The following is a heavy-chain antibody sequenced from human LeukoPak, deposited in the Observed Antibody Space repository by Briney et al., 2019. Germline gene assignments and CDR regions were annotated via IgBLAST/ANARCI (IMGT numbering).Heavy chain of an antibody. J-gene: IGHJ3*02. D-gene: IGHD1-26*01. CDR1: GFTFSTYS. Sequence: PGGSLRLSCAASGFTFSTYSMNWVRQAPGKGLEWVSSTSSSRSYTYYADSVKGRFTISRDNSKNTVYLQMDSLRPEDTAMYYCARQGGKWESPPEAYKIWGQGTMVIVSS. CDR3: ARQGGKWESPPEAYKI. CDR2: TSSSRSYT. V-gene: IGHV3-21*01.